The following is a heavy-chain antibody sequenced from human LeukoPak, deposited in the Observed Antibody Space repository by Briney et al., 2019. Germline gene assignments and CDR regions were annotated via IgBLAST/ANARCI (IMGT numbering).Heavy chain of an antibody. CDR1: GGTFSSYA. D-gene: IGHD3-10*01. V-gene: IGHV1-69*05. Sequence: ASVKVSCKXSGGTFSSYAISWVRQAPGQGLEWMGGIIPIFGTANYAQKFQGRVTITTDESTSTAYMELSSLRSEDTAVYYCARMVRGVIRPHYYFDYWGQGTLVTVSS. CDR3: ARMVRGVIRPHYYFDY. CDR2: IIPIFGTA. J-gene: IGHJ4*02.